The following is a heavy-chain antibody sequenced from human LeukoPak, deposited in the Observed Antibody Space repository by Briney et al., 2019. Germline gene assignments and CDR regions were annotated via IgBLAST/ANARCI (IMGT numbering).Heavy chain of an antibody. V-gene: IGHV4-34*01. CDR3: ARHVRKRGIAVAGTPGWFDP. D-gene: IGHD6-19*01. CDR2: INHSGST. Sequence: SETLSLTCAVYGGSFSGYYWSWIRQPPGKGLEWIGEINHSGSTNYNPSLKSRVTISVDKSKNQFSLKLSSVTAADTAVYYCARHVRKRGIAVAGTPGWFDPWGQGTLVTVSS. J-gene: IGHJ5*02. CDR1: GGSFSGYY.